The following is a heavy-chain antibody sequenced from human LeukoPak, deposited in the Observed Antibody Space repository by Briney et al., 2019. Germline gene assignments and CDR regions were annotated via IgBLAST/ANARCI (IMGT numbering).Heavy chain of an antibody. D-gene: IGHD3-22*01. CDR2: IYYSGST. CDR1: GGSISSSSYY. Sequence: SETLSLTCTVSGGSISSSSYYWGWIRQPPGKGLEWIGSIYYSGSTYYNPSLKSQVTISVDTSKNQFSLKLSSVTAADTAVYYCARAYYYDSSGYYFGNAFDIWGQGTMVTVSS. CDR3: ARAYYYDSSGYYFGNAFDI. V-gene: IGHV4-39*01. J-gene: IGHJ3*02.